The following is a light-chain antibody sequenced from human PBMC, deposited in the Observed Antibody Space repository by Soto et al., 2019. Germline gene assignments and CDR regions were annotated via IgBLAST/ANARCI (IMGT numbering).Light chain of an antibody. Sequence: QSVLSQPVSVSGTPKQSITISCTGTSSDVVCYNYVSWYQQHLGKAPKLLIYDVSNRPSGASNRFSGSKSGNTASLTISGLQAEDEADYYCSRYTRSTTPLHVFGIGTKVTLL. J-gene: IGLJ1*01. CDR1: SSDVVCYNY. CDR3: SRYTRSTTPLHV. CDR2: DVS. V-gene: IGLV2-14*01.